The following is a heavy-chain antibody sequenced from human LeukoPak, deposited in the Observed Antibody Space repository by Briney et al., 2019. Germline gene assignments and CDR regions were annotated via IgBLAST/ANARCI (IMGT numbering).Heavy chain of an antibody. CDR1: GGPFSGYY. CDR2: INHSGST. Sequence: SETLSLTCAVYGGPFSGYYWSWIRQPPGKGLEWIGEINHSGSTNYNPSLKSRVTISVDTSKNQFSLRLSSVTAADTAVYYCARVLEGSSGQHWYFDLWGRGTLVTVSS. D-gene: IGHD6-19*01. J-gene: IGHJ2*01. V-gene: IGHV4-34*01. CDR3: ARVLEGSSGQHWYFDL.